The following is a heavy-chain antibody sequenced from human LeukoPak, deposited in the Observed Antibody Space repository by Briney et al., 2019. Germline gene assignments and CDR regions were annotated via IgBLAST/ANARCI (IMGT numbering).Heavy chain of an antibody. CDR2: IIPILGIA. Sequence: SVKVSCKASGGTFSSYAISWVRQAPGQGLEWMGRIIPILGIANYAQKFQGRVTITAGKSTSTAYMELSSLRSEDTAVYYCATVDLATARAGTDAFDIWGQGTMVTVSS. D-gene: IGHD5-12*01. CDR3: ATVDLATARAGTDAFDI. CDR1: GGTFSSYA. J-gene: IGHJ3*02. V-gene: IGHV1-69*04.